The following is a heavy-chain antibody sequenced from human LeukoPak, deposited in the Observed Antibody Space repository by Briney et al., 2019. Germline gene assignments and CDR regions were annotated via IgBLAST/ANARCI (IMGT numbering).Heavy chain of an antibody. J-gene: IGHJ4*02. CDR2: INPDSGGT. CDR1: GYTFTGYY. V-gene: IGHV1-2*02. CDR3: ARQDTPTADYSSSWYDY. D-gene: IGHD6-13*01. Sequence: ASAKVSCKASGYTFTGYYMYWVRQAPGQGLEWMGWINPDSGGTKYAQQFQGRVIMTRDTSISTVYMELSSLRSEDTAVYYCARQDTPTADYSSSWYDYWGQGTLVTVSS.